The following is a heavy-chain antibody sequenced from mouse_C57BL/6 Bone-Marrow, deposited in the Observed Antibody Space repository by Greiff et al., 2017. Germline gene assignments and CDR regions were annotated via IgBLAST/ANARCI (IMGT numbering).Heavy chain of an antibody. V-gene: IGHV1-69*01. CDR1: GYTFTSYW. Sequence: QVQLQQPGAELVMPGASVKLSCKASGYTFTSYWMHWVKQRPGQGLEWIGEIDPSDSYTNYNQKFKGKSTLTVDKSSSTAYMQLSSLTSEASAVYYCARKGITTVPDYWGQGTTLTVSS. J-gene: IGHJ2*01. CDR2: IDPSDSYT. D-gene: IGHD1-1*01. CDR3: ARKGITTVPDY.